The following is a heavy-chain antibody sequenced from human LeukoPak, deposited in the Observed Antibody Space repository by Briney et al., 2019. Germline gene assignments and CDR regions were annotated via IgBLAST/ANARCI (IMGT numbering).Heavy chain of an antibody. CDR3: ARVRTAADY. J-gene: IGHJ4*02. CDR1: GGSVSSGSYY. Sequence: SETLSLTCTVSGGSVSSGSYYWSWIRQPPGKGLEWIGYIYYSGSTNYIPSLKSRVTISVDTSKNQFSLKLSSVTAADTAVYYCARVRTAADYWGQGTLVTVSS. CDR2: IYYSGST. V-gene: IGHV4-61*01. D-gene: IGHD1-14*01.